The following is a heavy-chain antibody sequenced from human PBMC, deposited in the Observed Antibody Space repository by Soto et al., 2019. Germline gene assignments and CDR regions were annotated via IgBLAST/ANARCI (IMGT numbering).Heavy chain of an antibody. D-gene: IGHD3-10*01. J-gene: IGHJ4*02. V-gene: IGHV2-26*01. CDR2: IFSNDEK. Sequence: SGPTLVNPTETLTLTCTVSGFSLSNAIMGVSWIRQPPGKSLEWLAHIFSNDEKSYSTSLKNRLTISKDTSKSQVVLTMTNMDPVDTATYYCARILITIVQGVIIPPHHFAYWGRGTLVTVSS. CDR1: GFSLSNAIMG. CDR3: ARILITIVQGVIIPPHHFAY.